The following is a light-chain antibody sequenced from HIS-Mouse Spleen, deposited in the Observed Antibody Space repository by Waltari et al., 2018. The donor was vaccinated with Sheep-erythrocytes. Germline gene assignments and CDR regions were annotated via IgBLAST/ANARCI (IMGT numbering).Light chain of an antibody. Sequence: DIQMTQSPSSLSASVGDRVTITSRASQSISSYLNWYQQKPGKAPKLLIYAASSLQSGVPSRFRGSGSGTDVTLTISSLQPEDFATYYCQQSYSTPRTFGQGTKVEIK. J-gene: IGKJ1*01. V-gene: IGKV1-39*01. CDR3: QQSYSTPRT. CDR2: AAS. CDR1: QSISSY.